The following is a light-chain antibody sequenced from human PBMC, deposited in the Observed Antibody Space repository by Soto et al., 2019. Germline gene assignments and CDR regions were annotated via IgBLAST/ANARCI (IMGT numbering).Light chain of an antibody. CDR3: QQYGSSPPYT. CDR2: GST. CDR1: QSVSTNY. Sequence: EVVLTQSPGTLSLSPGERATLSCRASQSVSTNYFAWYQQKRGQSPKLLIFGSTDRATGIPDRFSGSGSGTDFTLTISRLEPEDFAVYYCQQYGSSPPYTFGQGTKLEIK. J-gene: IGKJ2*01. V-gene: IGKV3-20*01.